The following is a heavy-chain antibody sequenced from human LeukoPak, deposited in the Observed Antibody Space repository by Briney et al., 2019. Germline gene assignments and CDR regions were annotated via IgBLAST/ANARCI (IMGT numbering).Heavy chain of an antibody. CDR2: INPHSGGT. J-gene: IGHJ4*02. D-gene: IGHD2-15*01. Sequence: ASVKVSCKASGYTFTDYYIHWVRQAPGQGLEWMGWINPHSGGTNCAEKFQGRVTMTRDTSISSTYIQLRRLTSDDTAVYYCARAQRTSGHHPYFDGWGQGTLVTVSS. CDR1: GYTFTDYY. V-gene: IGHV1-2*02. CDR3: ARAQRTSGHHPYFDG.